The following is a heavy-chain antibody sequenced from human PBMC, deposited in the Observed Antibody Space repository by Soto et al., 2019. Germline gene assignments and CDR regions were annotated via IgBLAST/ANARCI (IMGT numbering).Heavy chain of an antibody. CDR1: GFTFSSYS. V-gene: IGHV3-48*01. CDR3: ARGPAAGGLDY. J-gene: IGHJ4*02. CDR2: ISSSSSTI. D-gene: IGHD6-13*01. Sequence: EVQLVESGGGLVQPGGSLRLSCAASGFTFSSYSMNWVRQAPGKGLEWVSYISSSSSTIYYADSVKGRFTISRDNAKISLYLQMNSLRAEDTAVYSCARGPAAGGLDYWGQGTLVTVSS.